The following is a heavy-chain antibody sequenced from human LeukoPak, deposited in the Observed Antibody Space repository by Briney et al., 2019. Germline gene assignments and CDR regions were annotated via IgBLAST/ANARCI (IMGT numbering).Heavy chain of an antibody. CDR2: MNHNSGCT. Sequence: SSVQVSCKASGYSFTSYDFNWVLHATGQGLGSGGWMNHNSGCTGFAQTFQGRVTITRNTSIHTSFIQLTSLSSQATAGYSSPRGGVVWFGELPSWDWGEGTLVTVSS. V-gene: IGHV1-8*03. CDR3: PRGGVVWFGELPSWD. J-gene: IGHJ4*02. CDR1: GYSFTSYD. D-gene: IGHD3-10*01.